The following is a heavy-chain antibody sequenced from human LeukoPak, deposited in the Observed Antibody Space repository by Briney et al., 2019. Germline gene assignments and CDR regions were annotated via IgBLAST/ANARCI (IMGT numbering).Heavy chain of an antibody. J-gene: IGHJ6*02. V-gene: IGHV3-53*05. Sequence: GGSLRLSCAVSGFTAGNKYMSWVRQAPGKGLEWVSVIYSGGRTYYADSVKGRFTISKDNFKNRLYLEMNSLRPEDTAVYYCASSSAWFLNYAMDVWGHGATVTVSS. D-gene: IGHD6-19*01. CDR3: ASSSAWFLNYAMDV. CDR1: GFTAGNKY. CDR2: IYSGGRT.